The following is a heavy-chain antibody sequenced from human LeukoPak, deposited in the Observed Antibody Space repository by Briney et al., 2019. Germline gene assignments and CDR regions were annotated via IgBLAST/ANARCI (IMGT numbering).Heavy chain of an antibody. CDR2: ISSSGSTI. V-gene: IGHV3-48*03. J-gene: IGHJ4*02. Sequence: GGSLRLSCAASGFTFSSYEMNWVRQAPGKGLEWVSYISSSGSTIYYADSVKGRFTISRDNAKNSLYLQMNSLRAEDTAVYYCAREEGITMVRGYDYWGQGTLVTVSS. CDR3: AREEGITMVRGYDY. D-gene: IGHD3-10*01. CDR1: GFTFSSYE.